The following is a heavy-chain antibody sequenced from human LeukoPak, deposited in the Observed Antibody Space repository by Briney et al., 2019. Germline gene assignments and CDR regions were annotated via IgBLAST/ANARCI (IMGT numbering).Heavy chain of an antibody. CDR2: IRYDGSNK. Sequence: GGSVRLSCAASGFTFSSYGMHWVRQAPGKGLEWVAFIRYDGSNKYYADSVKGRFTISRDNSKNTLYLQMSSLRAEDTAVYYCAIDYRFYGSGSHMDVWGKGTTVTISS. CDR1: GFTFSSYG. V-gene: IGHV3-30*02. D-gene: IGHD3-10*01. J-gene: IGHJ6*03. CDR3: AIDYRFYGSGSHMDV.